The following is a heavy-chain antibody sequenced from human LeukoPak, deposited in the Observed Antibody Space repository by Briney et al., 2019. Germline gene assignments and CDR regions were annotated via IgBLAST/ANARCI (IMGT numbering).Heavy chain of an antibody. D-gene: IGHD1-26*01. Sequence: GGSLRLSCAASGFTVSSNYMSWVRQAPGKGLEWLSVIYSGGFTYYADSVKGRFTISRDNSKNRVYLQMNSLRVEDTAVYYCEREWELRYWGQGTLVTVSS. J-gene: IGHJ4*02. V-gene: IGHV3-66*01. CDR3: EREWELRY. CDR1: GFTVSSNY. CDR2: IYSGGFT.